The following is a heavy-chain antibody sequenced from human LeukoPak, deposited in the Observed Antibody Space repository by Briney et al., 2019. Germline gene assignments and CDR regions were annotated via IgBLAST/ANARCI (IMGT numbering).Heavy chain of an antibody. CDR2: IFSSGGSP. D-gene: IGHD5-18*01. CDR3: GKMTAGYSSGQKPAWPVDY. CDR1: GFTFGSFA. J-gene: IGHJ4*02. V-gene: IGHV3-23*01. Sequence: GGSLRLSCEASGFTFGSFAMYWVRQAPGKGLDWIAGIFSSGGSPHYADSVKGRFTISRDNSKNTVYLQINSLRAEDTAVYYCGKMTAGYSSGQKPAWPVDYWGQGTLVTVSS.